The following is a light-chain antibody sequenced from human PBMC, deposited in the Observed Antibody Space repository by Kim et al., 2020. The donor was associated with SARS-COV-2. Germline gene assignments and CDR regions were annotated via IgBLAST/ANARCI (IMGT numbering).Light chain of an antibody. Sequence: SYELTQPPSVSVAPGKTARITCGGNDIGSKSVHWYQQKPGQAPVLVIYYDSDRPSGIPERFSGSNSGNTATLTISRVEAGDEADYYCQVWDSSDDRVVFGGGTQLTVL. J-gene: IGLJ2*01. CDR2: YDS. V-gene: IGLV3-21*04. CDR3: QVWDSSDDRVV. CDR1: DIGSKS.